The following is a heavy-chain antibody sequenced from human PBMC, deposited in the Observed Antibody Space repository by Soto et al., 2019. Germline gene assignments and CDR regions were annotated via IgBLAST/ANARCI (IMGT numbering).Heavy chain of an antibody. Sequence: QVQLVQSGAEVKKPGSSVKVSCKASGGTFSSYAISWVRQAPGQGLEWMGGIIPIFGTANYAQKFQGRVTITADKSTSTAYMERSSLRSEDTAVYYCARSYCSGGSCYSPAYYYYGMDVWGQGTTVTVSS. J-gene: IGHJ6*02. CDR1: GGTFSSYA. CDR3: ARSYCSGGSCYSPAYYYYGMDV. CDR2: IIPIFGTA. V-gene: IGHV1-69*06. D-gene: IGHD2-15*01.